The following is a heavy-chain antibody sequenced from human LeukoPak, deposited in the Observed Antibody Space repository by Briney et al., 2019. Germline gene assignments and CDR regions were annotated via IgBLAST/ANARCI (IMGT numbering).Heavy chain of an antibody. V-gene: IGHV3-21*01. CDR3: AREGESFRVRFDD. Sequence: PGGSLRLSCAASGFTFSSYSMNWVRQAPGKGLEWVSSISSSSSYIYYADSVKGRFIISRDNAKNSLYLQMNSLRAEDTAMYYCAREGESFRVRFDDWGQGTLVTVSS. J-gene: IGHJ4*02. CDR1: GFTFSSYS. CDR2: ISSSSSYI. D-gene: IGHD3-16*01.